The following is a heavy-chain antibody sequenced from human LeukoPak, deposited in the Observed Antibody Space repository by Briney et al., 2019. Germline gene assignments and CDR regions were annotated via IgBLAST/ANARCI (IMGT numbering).Heavy chain of an antibody. V-gene: IGHV1-3*01. D-gene: IGHD3-10*01. Sequence: PWASVKVSCKASGYTFSDYDIHWVRQAPGQRLEWMGWINAGNGNTKYSQKFQGRVTITRDTSASTAYMELSSLRSEDTAVYYCARLYGSGSYRIGEDYFDYWGQGTLVTVSS. CDR3: ARLYGSGSYRIGEDYFDY. J-gene: IGHJ4*02. CDR1: GYTFSDYD. CDR2: INAGNGNT.